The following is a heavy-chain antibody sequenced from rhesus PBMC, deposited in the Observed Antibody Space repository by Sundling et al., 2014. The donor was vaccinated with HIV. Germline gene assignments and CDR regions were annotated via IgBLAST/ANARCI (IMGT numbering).Heavy chain of an antibody. J-gene: IGHJ4*01. CDR1: WLHQRWLWL. V-gene: IGHV4-76*01. Sequence: QVQLQESGPGLLRPSETPVPHLRFLWWLHQRWLWLGLDPPAPREGAGWIGSIYRSTGSTNYNPSLKSRVTISTDTSQSQFSLKLTSLTAADTAVYYCARVFWTGYYTPYFDYWGQGVLVTVSS. CDR3: ARVFWTGYYTPYFDY. D-gene: IGHD3-3*01. CDR2: IYRSTGST.